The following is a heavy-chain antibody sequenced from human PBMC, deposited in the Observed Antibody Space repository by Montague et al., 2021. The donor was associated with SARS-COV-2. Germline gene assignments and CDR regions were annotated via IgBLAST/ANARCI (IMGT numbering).Heavy chain of an antibody. Sequence: ETLSLTCTVSGGAISSSSYYWGWIRQPPGKGLEWIGSIYYSGSTYYNPSLKSRVTISVDTSKNQFSLKLSSVTAADTAVYYCARDTRITMLVVVNRYGMDVWGQGATVTVSS. CDR2: IYYSGST. CDR1: GGAISSSSYY. J-gene: IGHJ6*02. CDR3: ARDTRITMLVVVNRYGMDV. V-gene: IGHV4-39*07. D-gene: IGHD3-22*01.